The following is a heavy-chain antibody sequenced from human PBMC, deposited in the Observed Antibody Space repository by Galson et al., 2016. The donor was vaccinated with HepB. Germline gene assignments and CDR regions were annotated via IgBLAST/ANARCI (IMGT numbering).Heavy chain of an antibody. CDR2: MSSSGSTM. J-gene: IGHJ4*02. V-gene: IGHV3-11*01. D-gene: IGHD2-21*01. CDR1: GFIFSDYF. CDR3: ARGLKKIL. Sequence: LRLSCAASGFIFSDYFMCWIRQAPGKGLEFVSYMSSSGSTMYYADSVRGRFTMSRDNAKKSLYLQMSSLRDEDTAVYYCARGLKKILWGRGTLVTVSS.